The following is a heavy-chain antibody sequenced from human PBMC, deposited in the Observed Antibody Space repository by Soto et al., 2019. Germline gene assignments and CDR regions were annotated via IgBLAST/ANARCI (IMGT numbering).Heavy chain of an antibody. CDR3: ARDRKIAVAGSSDY. CDR1: GGTFSSYA. J-gene: IGHJ4*02. CDR2: ISPNFGTA. Sequence: SVKVSCKASGGTFSSYAISWVRQAPGQGLEWMGGISPNFGTANYAQKLQGRVTMTTDTSTSTAYMELRSLRSDDTAVYYCARDRKIAVAGSSDYWGQGTLVTVSS. V-gene: IGHV1-69*05. D-gene: IGHD6-19*01.